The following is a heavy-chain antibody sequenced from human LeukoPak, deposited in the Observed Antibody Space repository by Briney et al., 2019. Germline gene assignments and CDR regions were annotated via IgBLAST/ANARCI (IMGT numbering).Heavy chain of an antibody. J-gene: IGHJ5*02. CDR2: ISAYNGNT. Sequence: GASVKVSCKASGYTFTSYGISWVRQAPGQGLEWMGWISAYNGNTNYAQKLQGRVTMTTDTSTSTAYMELRSLRSDDTAVYYCAXXXXXFLEWSGDLGVNWFDPWGQGTLVTVSS. D-gene: IGHD3-3*01. CDR3: AXXXXXFLEWSGDLGVNWFDP. CDR1: GYTFTSYG. V-gene: IGHV1-18*01.